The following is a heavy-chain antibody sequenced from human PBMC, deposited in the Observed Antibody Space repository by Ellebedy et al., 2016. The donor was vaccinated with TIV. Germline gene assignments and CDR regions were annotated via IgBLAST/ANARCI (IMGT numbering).Heavy chain of an antibody. Sequence: SETLSLXXTVSGGSISSYYWSWIRQSPGKGLAWIGYVYYSGNTDYNPSLRGRVTISVDTSKDQFSLRLSSVTASDTAVYYCARGYGGNNPFDHWGQGTLVTVSS. J-gene: IGHJ4*02. D-gene: IGHD4-23*01. CDR2: VYYSGNT. V-gene: IGHV4-59*08. CDR1: GGSISSYY. CDR3: ARGYGGNNPFDH.